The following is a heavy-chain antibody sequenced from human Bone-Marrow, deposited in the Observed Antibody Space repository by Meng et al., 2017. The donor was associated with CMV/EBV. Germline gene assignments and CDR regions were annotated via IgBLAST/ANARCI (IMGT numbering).Heavy chain of an antibody. CDR2: IDSDGSTT. D-gene: IGHD3-3*01. CDR1: GFTFSSYW. CDR3: AKDLVSLFGEASFDY. Sequence: GGSLRLSCAASGFTFSSYWMHWVRQAPGKGLVWVSRIDSDGSTTNYADSAKGRFTISRDNAKNTLYLQMSSLRAEDTALYYCAKDLVSLFGEASFDYWGQGTLVTVSS. V-gene: IGHV3-74*01. J-gene: IGHJ4*02.